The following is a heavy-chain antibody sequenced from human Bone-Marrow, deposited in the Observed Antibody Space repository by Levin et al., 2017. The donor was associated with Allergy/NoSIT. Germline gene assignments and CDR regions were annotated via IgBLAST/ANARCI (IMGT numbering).Heavy chain of an antibody. CDR2: IKQDGSEK. CDR1: GFTFSSYW. J-gene: IGHJ4*02. CDR3: AREPRGSSSWYFFYYFDY. V-gene: IGHV3-7*01. D-gene: IGHD6-13*01. Sequence: LTCAASGFTFSSYWMSWVRQAPGKGLEWVANIKQDGSEKYYVDSVKGRFTISRDNAKNSLYLQMNSLRAEDTAVYYCAREPRGSSSWYFFYYFDYWGQGTLVTVSS.